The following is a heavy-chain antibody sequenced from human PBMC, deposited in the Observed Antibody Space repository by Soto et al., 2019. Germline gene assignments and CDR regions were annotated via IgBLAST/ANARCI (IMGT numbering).Heavy chain of an antibody. CDR2: ISGGGGST. Sequence: PGGSLRLSCAASGFAFSNYAMSWVRQAPGKGLEWVSSISGGGGSTYYADSVKGRFTISRDNSKNTLYLQTNSLRAEDTAVYYCAKVPAYDYVWGTYYYFDYWGLGALVTVSS. V-gene: IGHV3-23*01. CDR3: AKVPAYDYVWGTYYYFDY. J-gene: IGHJ4*02. CDR1: GFAFSNYA. D-gene: IGHD3-16*01.